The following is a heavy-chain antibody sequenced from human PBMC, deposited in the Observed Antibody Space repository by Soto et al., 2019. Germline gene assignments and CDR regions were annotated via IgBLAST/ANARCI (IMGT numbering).Heavy chain of an antibody. CDR3: AKESTSFGELSPNWFDP. Sequence: PGGSLRLSCAASGFTFSSYAMSWVRQAPGKGLEWVSAISGSGGSTYYADSVKGRFTISRDNSKNTLYLQMNSLRAEDTAVYYWAKESTSFGELSPNWFDPWGQGTLVTVSS. D-gene: IGHD3-10*01. V-gene: IGHV3-23*01. CDR1: GFTFSSYA. CDR2: ISGSGGST. J-gene: IGHJ5*02.